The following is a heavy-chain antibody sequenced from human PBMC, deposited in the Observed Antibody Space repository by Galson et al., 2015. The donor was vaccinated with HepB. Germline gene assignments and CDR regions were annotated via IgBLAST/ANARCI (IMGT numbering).Heavy chain of an antibody. J-gene: IGHJ4*02. V-gene: IGHV3-23*01. CDR3: ARVSYDSTGYYYYDY. Sequence: SLRLSCAASGFTFSTYAMSWVRQAPGKGLEWVSVISGSGGRIYYADSAKGRFTISRDNSKNTVYLQMNSLRAEDTAVYYCARVSYDSTGYYYYDYWGQGILVTVSS. CDR1: GFTFSTYA. D-gene: IGHD3-22*01. CDR2: ISGSGGRI.